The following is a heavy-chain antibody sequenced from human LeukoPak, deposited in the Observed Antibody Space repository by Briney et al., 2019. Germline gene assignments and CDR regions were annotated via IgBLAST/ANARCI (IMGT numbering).Heavy chain of an antibody. Sequence: SETLSPTCTVSGGSISSYYWSWIRQPPGKGLEWIGYIYYSGSTNYNPSLKSRVTISVDTSKNQFSLRLNSVTAADTAVYYCASLGMGYWGQGTLVTVSS. V-gene: IGHV4-59*01. CDR1: GGSISSYY. J-gene: IGHJ4*02. CDR3: ASLGMGY. D-gene: IGHD3-10*01. CDR2: IYYSGST.